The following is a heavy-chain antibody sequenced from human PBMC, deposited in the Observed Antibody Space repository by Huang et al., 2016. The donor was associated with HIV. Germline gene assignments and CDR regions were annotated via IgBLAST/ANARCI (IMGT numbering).Heavy chain of an antibody. V-gene: IGHV4-39*01. CDR3: ARRWDYDFWSGASYSFGS. CDR1: GGSIDNRNSY. J-gene: IGHJ4*02. Sequence: QLQLQESGPGQVKPSETLSLTCTVSGGSIDNRNSYWVWIRQPPGKGLEWIGNIYYSGTTSYNPSLESRVTISVDTSNNQFSLRLDSVTAADTAVYYCARRWDYDFWSGASYSFGSWGQGTLVTVSS. D-gene: IGHD3-3*01. CDR2: IYYSGTT.